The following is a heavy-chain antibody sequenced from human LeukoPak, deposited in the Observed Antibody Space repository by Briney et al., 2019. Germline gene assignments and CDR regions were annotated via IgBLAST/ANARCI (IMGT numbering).Heavy chain of an antibody. CDR1: GYTLTELS. D-gene: IGHD2-15*01. CDR2: FDPEDGET. Sequence: ASVKVSCKVSGYTLTELSMHWVRQAPGKGLEWMGGFDPEDGETIYAQKFQGRVTMTEDTSTDTAYMELSSLRSEDTAVYYCARPNCSGGSCYYWYFDLWGRGTLVTVSS. J-gene: IGHJ2*01. V-gene: IGHV1-24*01. CDR3: ARPNCSGGSCYYWYFDL.